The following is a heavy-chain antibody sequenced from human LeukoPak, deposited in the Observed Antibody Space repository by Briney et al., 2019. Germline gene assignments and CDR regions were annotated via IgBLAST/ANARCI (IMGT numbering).Heavy chain of an antibody. V-gene: IGHV3-7*01. D-gene: IGHD1-26*01. CDR3: ARDAGWGYYDL. Sequence: GGSLRLSCVASGFTFSTSWVTRVRQAPGKGLEWVANIDKHGSGKYYVDSVKGRFAISRDYASNSVFLQMDSLRAEDTSVYYCARDAGWGYYDLWGQGTPVTVSS. CDR1: GFTFSTSW. CDR2: IDKHGSGK. J-gene: IGHJ4*02.